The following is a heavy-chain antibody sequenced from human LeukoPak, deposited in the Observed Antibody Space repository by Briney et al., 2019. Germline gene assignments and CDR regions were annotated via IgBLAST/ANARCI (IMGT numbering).Heavy chain of an antibody. Sequence: GGSLRLSCAASGFTFSSSAMSWVRQVPGKGLEWVSGISASGGSTSYADSVRGRFTISRDNSKNTLYVQMNSLRDEDTAVYYCAEDQRWESPHYLDSWGQGTLVTVSS. CDR3: AEDQRWESPHYLDS. CDR2: ISASGGST. D-gene: IGHD1-26*01. J-gene: IGHJ4*02. V-gene: IGHV3-23*01. CDR1: GFTFSSSA.